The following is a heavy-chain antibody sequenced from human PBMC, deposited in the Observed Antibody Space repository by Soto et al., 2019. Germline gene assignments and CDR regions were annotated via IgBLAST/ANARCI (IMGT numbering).Heavy chain of an antibody. J-gene: IGHJ4*02. CDR1: GGSISSGGYY. V-gene: IGHV4-31*03. D-gene: IGHD4-4*01. CDR2: IYYSGST. Sequence: PSETLSLTCTVSGGSISSGGYYWSWIRQHPGKGLEWIGYIYYSGSTYYNPSLKSRVTISVDTSKNQFSLKMSSVSAVDTAVYYCARDKLTGPFDYWGQGTLVTVSS. CDR3: ARDKLTGPFDY.